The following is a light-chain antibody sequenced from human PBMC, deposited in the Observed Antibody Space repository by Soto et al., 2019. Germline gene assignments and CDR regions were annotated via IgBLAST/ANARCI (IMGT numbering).Light chain of an antibody. CDR1: EDIRTY. J-gene: IGKJ1*01. V-gene: IGKV1-9*01. Sequence: IQLTQSPSSLSASVGDRVTITCRASEDIRTYVAWYQQKPGKAPKLLIYAASTLQGGVPSRFSGSGSGIEFTLTISSLQPDDFATYYCQQYNSYSWTFGQGTKVDIK. CDR3: QQYNSYSWT. CDR2: AAS.